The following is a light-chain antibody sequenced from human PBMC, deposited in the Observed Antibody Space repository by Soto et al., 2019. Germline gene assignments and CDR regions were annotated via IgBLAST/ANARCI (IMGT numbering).Light chain of an antibody. CDR1: QSVTSTY. J-gene: IGKJ1*01. Sequence: EIVLTQSPGTLSLSPGERATLSCRASQSVTSTYLGWYQQKPGQAPSLLIYGASSRATGIPDRFSGSGSGTDFTLTISRLEPEDFAVYYCQQYGGSPRTFGQGTKVDIK. V-gene: IGKV3-20*01. CDR3: QQYGGSPRT. CDR2: GAS.